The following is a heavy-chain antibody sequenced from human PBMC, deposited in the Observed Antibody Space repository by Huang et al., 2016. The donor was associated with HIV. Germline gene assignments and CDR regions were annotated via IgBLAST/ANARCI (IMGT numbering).Heavy chain of an antibody. D-gene: IGHD3-3*01. Sequence: QVQLQESGPGLVKPSETLSLTCTVSGGSISTHYWIWIRQPPGKGLEWIGSIDYSGSTNYSPSLKSRVTRLLDTSKNQFSLRVNSVTAADTAMYYCARDHHDFWRGYRRMYFFDHWGQGTLVTVSS. CDR1: GGSISTHY. J-gene: IGHJ4*02. V-gene: IGHV4-59*11. CDR3: ARDHHDFWRGYRRMYFFDH. CDR2: IDYSGST.